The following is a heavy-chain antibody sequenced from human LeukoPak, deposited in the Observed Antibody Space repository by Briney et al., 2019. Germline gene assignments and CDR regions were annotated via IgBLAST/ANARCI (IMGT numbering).Heavy chain of an antibody. Sequence: ASVKVSCKASGYTFTNYDINWVRQATGQGLEWMGWMNPKSGYTGSAQKFQGRVTMTRTTSISTAYMELSSLTSDDTAVYYCARNIWFGESYYFDYWGQGTLVTVPS. V-gene: IGHV1-8*01. CDR3: ARNIWFGESYYFDY. CDR1: GYTFTNYD. CDR2: MNPKSGYT. D-gene: IGHD3-10*01. J-gene: IGHJ4*02.